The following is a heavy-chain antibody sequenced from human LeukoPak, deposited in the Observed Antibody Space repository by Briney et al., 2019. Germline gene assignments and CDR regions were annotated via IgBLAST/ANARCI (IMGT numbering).Heavy chain of an antibody. Sequence: GGSLPLSCAASGFTFSTFNMHWVRQAPGKGLEWVAVFSSDGSSTFYAENVQGRFTLSRGNSKNTLSLQMNSLRAEDTAVYYCAKSYYYHSGSFDYWGQGTLHTVFS. V-gene: IGHV3-30*18. J-gene: IGHJ4*02. CDR3: AKSYYYHSGSFDY. D-gene: IGHD3-10*01. CDR1: GFTFSTFN. CDR2: FSSDGSST.